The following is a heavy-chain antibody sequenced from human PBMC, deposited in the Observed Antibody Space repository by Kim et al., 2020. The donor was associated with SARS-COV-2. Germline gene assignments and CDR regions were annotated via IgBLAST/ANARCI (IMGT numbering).Heavy chain of an antibody. CDR3: TREGGSTGTTNNRWYYMDV. CDR2: IRSNTYGGTT. V-gene: IGHV3-49*04. D-gene: IGHD2-15*01. J-gene: IGHJ6*03. CDR1: GFIFGDHG. Sequence: GGSLRHSCSASGFIFGDHGMSWVRQAPGKGLEWVSFIRSNTYGGTTEYAASVKGRFTISRDDSKSIAYLQMHSLKTDDTAVYYCTREGGSTGTTNNRWYYMDVWGKGTTVTVSS.